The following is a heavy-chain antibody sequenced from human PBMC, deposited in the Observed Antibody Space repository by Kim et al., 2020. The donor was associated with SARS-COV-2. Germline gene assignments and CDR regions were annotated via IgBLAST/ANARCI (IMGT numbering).Heavy chain of an antibody. J-gene: IGHJ4*02. V-gene: IGHV3-21*01. CDR3: AREVPPTNSPDY. Sequence: GGSLRLSCAASGFTFSTYSMTWVRQAPGKGLEWVSSISSTSSHIYYADSVRGRFTISRDNAKNSLLLQMNSLRAEDTAVYYCAREVPPTNSPDYWGQGTLVTVSS. D-gene: IGHD5-18*01. CDR1: GFTFSTYS. CDR2: ISSTSSHI.